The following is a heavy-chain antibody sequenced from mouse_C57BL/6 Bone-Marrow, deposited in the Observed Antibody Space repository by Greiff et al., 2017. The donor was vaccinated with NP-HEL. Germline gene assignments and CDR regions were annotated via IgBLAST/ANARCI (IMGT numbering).Heavy chain of an antibody. J-gene: IGHJ2*01. D-gene: IGHD1-1*01. CDR1: GYTFTSYW. V-gene: IGHV1-7*01. CDR2: INPSSGYT. CDR3: ARRREFTTVVERILDY. Sequence: QVQLKESGAELAKPGASVKLSCKASGYTFTSYWMHWVKQRPGQGLEWIGYINPSSGYTKYNQKFKDKATLTADKSSSTAYMQLSSLTYEDSAVYYCARRREFTTVVERILDYWGQGTTLTVSS.